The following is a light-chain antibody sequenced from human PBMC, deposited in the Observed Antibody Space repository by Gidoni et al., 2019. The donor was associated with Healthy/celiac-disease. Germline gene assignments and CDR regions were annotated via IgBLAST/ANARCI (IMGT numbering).Light chain of an antibody. V-gene: IGKV2-28*01. CDR1: QSLLHSNGYNY. CDR2: LGS. CDR3: MQALQTPLT. J-gene: IGKJ4*02. Sequence: DIFMTHSPLSLPVPPGEPASIPCRSSQSLLHSNGYNYLDWYLQKPGQSPQLLIYLGSNRASGVPDRCSGSGSGTDFTMKINRVEDEDVGVYYCMQALQTPLTFGGGTKVEIK.